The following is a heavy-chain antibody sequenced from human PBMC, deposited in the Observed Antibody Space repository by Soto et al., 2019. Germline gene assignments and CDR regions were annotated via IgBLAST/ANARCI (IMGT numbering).Heavy chain of an antibody. Sequence: ASVKVSCKASGYTFTSYAMHWVRQAPGQRLEWMGWINAGNGNTSYAQKFQGRVTMTRNTSISTAYMELSSLRSEDTAVYYCARGITFGGVIDRSWGQGTLVTVSS. CDR2: INAGNGNT. CDR3: ARGITFGGVIDRS. J-gene: IGHJ5*02. D-gene: IGHD3-16*02. V-gene: IGHV1-3*01. CDR1: GYTFTSYA.